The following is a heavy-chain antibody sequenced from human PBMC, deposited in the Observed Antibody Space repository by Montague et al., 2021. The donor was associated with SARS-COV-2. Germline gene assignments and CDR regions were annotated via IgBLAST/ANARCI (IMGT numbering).Heavy chain of an antibody. D-gene: IGHD6-13*01. CDR2: IYYSGST. CDR1: GGSIGSSSYY. CDR3: ARVGRQQLVRLSGMDV. V-gene: IGHV4-39*07. J-gene: IGHJ6*02. Sequence: SETLSLTCTVSGGSIGSSSYYWGWIRQPPGKGLEWIGSIYYSGSTYYNPSLKSRVTISVDTSKNQFSLKLSPVTAADTAVYYCARVGRQQLVRLSGMDVWGQGTTVTVSS.